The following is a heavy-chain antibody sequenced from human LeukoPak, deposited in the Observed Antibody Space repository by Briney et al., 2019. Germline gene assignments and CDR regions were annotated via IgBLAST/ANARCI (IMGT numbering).Heavy chain of an antibody. V-gene: IGHV1-18*01. Sequence: ASVKVSCKASGYTFTSYGISWVRQAPGQGLEWMGWISAYNGNTNYAQKLQGRVTMTTDTSTSTAYMELRSLRSDDTAVYYCARDTSFSFPAGVDAFDIWDQGTMVTVSS. CDR3: ARDTSFSFPAGVDAFDI. CDR2: ISAYNGNT. J-gene: IGHJ3*02. CDR1: GYTFTSYG. D-gene: IGHD6-19*01.